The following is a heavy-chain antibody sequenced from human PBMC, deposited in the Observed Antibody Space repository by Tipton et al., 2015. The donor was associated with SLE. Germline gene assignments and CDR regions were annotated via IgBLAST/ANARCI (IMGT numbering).Heavy chain of an antibody. CDR3: AMQQLRDYYYYRLDV. CDR2: IYTSGRT. J-gene: IGHJ6*02. Sequence: TLSLTCAVSGGSITSGSYHWSWIRQPAGKGLQWMGYIYTSGRTNYNPSLKSRLTISIDRSKNQFFLNLSSVTAADTAVYYCAMQQLRDYYYYRLDVWGQGTTVTVSS. D-gene: IGHD5-18*01. CDR1: GGSITSGSYH. V-gene: IGHV4-61*09.